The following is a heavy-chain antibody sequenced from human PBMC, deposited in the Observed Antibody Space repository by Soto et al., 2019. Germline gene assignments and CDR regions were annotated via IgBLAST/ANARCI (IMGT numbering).Heavy chain of an antibody. CDR1: GFTFSSYA. Sequence: EVQLLESGGGLVQPGGSLRLSCAASGFTFSSYAMSWVRQAPGKGLEWVSAISGSGGSTYYADSVKGRFTISRDNSKNMLYLQMNSLRAEYTAVYYCAKDSDTAMVRGTPFDYWGQGTLVTVSS. D-gene: IGHD5-18*01. CDR2: ISGSGGST. V-gene: IGHV3-23*01. CDR3: AKDSDTAMVRGTPFDY. J-gene: IGHJ4*02.